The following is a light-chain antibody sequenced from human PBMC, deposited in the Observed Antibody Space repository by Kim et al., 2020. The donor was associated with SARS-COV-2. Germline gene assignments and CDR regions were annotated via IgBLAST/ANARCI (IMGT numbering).Light chain of an antibody. CDR3: QQYSSYPLT. J-gene: IGKJ1*01. CDR2: GAS. CDR1: QAISSW. Sequence: ASVGARVTITCRASQAISSWLAWYQQKPEQAPKHLIYGASSLQSGVPSRFSGSGSGTDFTLTISSLQPEDFATYYCQQYSSYPLTFGQGTKVDIK. V-gene: IGKV1D-16*01.